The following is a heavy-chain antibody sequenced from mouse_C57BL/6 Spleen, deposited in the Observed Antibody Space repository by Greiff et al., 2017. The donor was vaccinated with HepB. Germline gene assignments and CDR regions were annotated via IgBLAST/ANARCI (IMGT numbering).Heavy chain of an antibody. V-gene: IGHV1-80*01. D-gene: IGHD1-1*01. J-gene: IGHJ2*01. CDR3: TRGTTGGNYFDY. Sequence: VKLMESGAELVKPGASVKISCKASGYAFSSYWMNWVKQRPGKGLEWIGQIYRGDGDTNYNGKLKGKATLTADKSSSKAYMQLSSLTSEDPAVYFCTRGTTGGNYFDYWGQGTTLTVSS. CDR2: IYRGDGDT. CDR1: GYAFSSYW.